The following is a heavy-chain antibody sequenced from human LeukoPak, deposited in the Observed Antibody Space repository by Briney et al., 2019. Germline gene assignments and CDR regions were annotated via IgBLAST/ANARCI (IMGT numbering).Heavy chain of an antibody. D-gene: IGHD1-1*01. CDR3: AREGSEGYLFDY. J-gene: IGHJ4*02. Sequence: SQTLSLTCAISGDSVSSSSAAWSWIRQSPSRGLEWLGRTYYRSKWYTDYAVSVKSRLTINPDTSKNQFSLQLNSMTPEDTAVYYCAREGSEGYLFDYWGQGTLVTVPS. CDR1: GDSVSSSSAA. CDR2: TYYRSKWYT. V-gene: IGHV6-1*01.